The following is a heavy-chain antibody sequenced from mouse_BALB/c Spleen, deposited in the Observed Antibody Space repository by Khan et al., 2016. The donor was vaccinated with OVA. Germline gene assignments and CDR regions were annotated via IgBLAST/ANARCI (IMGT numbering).Heavy chain of an antibody. CDR3: TRRGLYCIFAY. D-gene: IGHD2-12*01. V-gene: IGHV1-7*01. CDR1: GYTFTTYW. J-gene: IGHJ3*01. CDR2: INPSTSYT. Sequence: QVQLKQSGAELAKPGASVKMSCKASGYTFTTYWMHWIKQRPGQGLEWIGYINPSTSYTEYSQKFNDKATLTADKSSSTAYMQLSSLTSEDSAIYYCTRRGLYCIFAYWGQGTLVTVS.